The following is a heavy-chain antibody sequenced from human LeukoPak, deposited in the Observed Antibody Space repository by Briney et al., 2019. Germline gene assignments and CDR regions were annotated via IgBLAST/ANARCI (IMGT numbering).Heavy chain of an antibody. CDR1: GGTFSSYA. CDR3: GRPLQRGSWTQRALDY. D-gene: IGHD3-10*01. CDR2: IIPIVGTT. J-gene: IGHJ4*02. Sequence: ASVKVSCKASGGTFSSYAISWVRQAPGQGLEWMGGIIPIVGTTNYAQMFQGRVTITADESTSTAYMELSSLRSEDTAVYYCGRPLQRGSWTQRALDYWGQGTLVTVSS. V-gene: IGHV1-69*13.